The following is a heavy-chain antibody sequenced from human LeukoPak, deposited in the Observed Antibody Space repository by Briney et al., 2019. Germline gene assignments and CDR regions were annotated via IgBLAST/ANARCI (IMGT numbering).Heavy chain of an antibody. CDR2: ISSSGSTI. CDR3: ARAATTVTTYYYYYMDV. D-gene: IGHD4-11*01. J-gene: IGHJ6*03. V-gene: IGHV3-48*03. CDR1: GFTFSSYE. Sequence: GGSLRLSCAASGFTFSSYEMNWVRQAPGKGLEWVSYISSSGSTIYYADSVKGRFTISRDNAKNSLYLQMNSLRAEDTAVYYCARAATTVTTYYYYYMDVWGKGTTVTVSS.